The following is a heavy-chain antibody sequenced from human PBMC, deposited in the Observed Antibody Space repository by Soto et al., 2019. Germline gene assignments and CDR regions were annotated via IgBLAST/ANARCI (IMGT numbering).Heavy chain of an antibody. V-gene: IGHV4-30-4*01. CDR1: GGSLRSGEHC. D-gene: IGHD3-10*01. Sequence: TLSLTCPVSGGSLRSGEHCWTWIRPPPGKGLEWIGHILYSGNTHYNPSLNSRLTISVDTSKNQFSLKLSSVTAADTALYYWARHPRFGELSFDSWGQG. J-gene: IGHJ4*02. CDR2: ILYSGNT. CDR3: ARHPRFGELSFDS.